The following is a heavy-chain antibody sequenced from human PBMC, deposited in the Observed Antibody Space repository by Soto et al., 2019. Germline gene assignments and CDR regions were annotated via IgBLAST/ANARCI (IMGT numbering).Heavy chain of an antibody. D-gene: IGHD3-10*02. V-gene: IGHV4-39*01. Sequence: PGKGLEWIGSFYYSGITYYTPSLKSRVTISGDTSKNQFSLKLSSVTAADTAVYYCARHLADLFFFQAEDGIRDVLSVSAFLLNRSSDL. CDR3: ARHLADLFFFQAEDGIRDVLSVSAFLLNRSSDL. CDR2: FYYSGIT. J-gene: IGHJ2*01.